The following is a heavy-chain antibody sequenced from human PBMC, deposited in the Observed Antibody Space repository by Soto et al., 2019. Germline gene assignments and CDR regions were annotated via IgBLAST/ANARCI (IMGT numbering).Heavy chain of an antibody. CDR3: ARVKATGFDY. J-gene: IGHJ4*02. V-gene: IGHV3-21*01. CDR1: GFTFSSYS. CDR2: ISSSSSYI. D-gene: IGHD1-26*01. Sequence: GGSLRLSCAASGFTFSSYSMSWVRQAPGKGLEWVSSISSSSSYIYYADSVKGRFTISRDNAKNSLYLQMNSLRAEDTAVYYCARVKATGFDYWGQGTLVTVSS.